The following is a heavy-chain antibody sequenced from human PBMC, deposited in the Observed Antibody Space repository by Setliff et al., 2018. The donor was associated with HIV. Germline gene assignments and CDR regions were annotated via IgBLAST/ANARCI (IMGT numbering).Heavy chain of an antibody. Sequence: SVKVSCKASGGTFSNYGMSWVRQAPGQGLEWMGGIIPISGDSMSHAQKFQGRVTMTRDTSTSTAYMELSSLRSEDTAVYYCVGLGYSFSYRWWFDPWGQGTLVTVSS. D-gene: IGHD5-18*01. CDR2: IIPISGDS. V-gene: IGHV1-69*10. CDR1: GGTFSNYG. CDR3: VGLGYSFSYRWWFDP. J-gene: IGHJ5*02.